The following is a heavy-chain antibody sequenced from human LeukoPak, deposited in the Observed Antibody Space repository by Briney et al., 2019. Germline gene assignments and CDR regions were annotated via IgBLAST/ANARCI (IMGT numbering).Heavy chain of an antibody. D-gene: IGHD4-17*01. CDR3: ARDQGTYGDYDFYFDY. V-gene: IGHV3-7*01. J-gene: IGHJ4*02. CDR2: IKPDGSAQ. Sequence: GGSLRLSCAASGFTFSNSWMSWVRQAPGKGLEWVATIKPDGSAQYYVDSVKGRFTISRDNAKNSLFLQINSLRAEDTAVYYCARDQGTYGDYDFYFDYWGQGTLVTVSS. CDR1: GFTFSNSW.